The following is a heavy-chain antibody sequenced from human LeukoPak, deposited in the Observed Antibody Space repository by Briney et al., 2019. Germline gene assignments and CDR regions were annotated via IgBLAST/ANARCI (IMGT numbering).Heavy chain of an antibody. CDR1: GGTFSSYA. CDR2: IIPIFGTA. J-gene: IGHJ5*02. D-gene: IGHD2-2*01. V-gene: IGHV1-69*13. CDR3: AREPCSSTSCPAPDRWFDP. Sequence: SVRVSCKASGGTFSSYAISWVRQAPGQGLEWMGGIIPIFGTANYAQKFQGRVTITADESTSTAYMELSSLRSEDTAVYYCAREPCSSTSCPAPDRWFDPWGQGTLVTVSS.